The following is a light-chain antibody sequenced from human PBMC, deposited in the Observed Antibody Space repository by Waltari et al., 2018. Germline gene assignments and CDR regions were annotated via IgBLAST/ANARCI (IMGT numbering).Light chain of an antibody. CDR2: GAS. CDR3: QHYLRVPVT. Sequence: SCRASQSVSRALAWYQQKAGQAPRLLIYGASTRATGIPDRFSGSGSGTDFSLTISRLEPDDFAVYYCQHYLRVPVTFGQGTTVEI. V-gene: IGKV3-20*01. J-gene: IGKJ1*01. CDR1: QSVSRA.